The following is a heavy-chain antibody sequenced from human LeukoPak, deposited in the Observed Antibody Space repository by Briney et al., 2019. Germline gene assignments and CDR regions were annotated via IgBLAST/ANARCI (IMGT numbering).Heavy chain of an antibody. CDR2: IVSNSGGT. D-gene: IGHD4-17*01. J-gene: IGHJ4*02. V-gene: IGHV1-2*02. Sequence: GASVKVSCKASGYTFSGYYMHWVRRAPGQGFEWMGRIVSNSGGTNYAQNFQGRVTMTRDTSISTVYMELISLRSDDTAVYYCARETNYDDYRTSDYWGQGTLVTVSS. CDR1: GYTFSGYY. CDR3: ARETNYDDYRTSDY.